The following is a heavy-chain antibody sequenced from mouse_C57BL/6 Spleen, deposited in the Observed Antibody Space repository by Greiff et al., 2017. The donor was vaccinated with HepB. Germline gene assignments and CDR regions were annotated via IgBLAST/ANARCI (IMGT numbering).Heavy chain of an antibody. CDR2: ISSGGSYT. V-gene: IGHV5-6*01. Sequence: EVKLVESGGDLVKPGGSLKLSCAASGFTFSSYGMSWVRQTPDKRLEWVATISSGGSYTYYPDSVKGRFTISRDNAKNTLYLQMSSLKSEDTAMYYCANYVSPLFAYWGQGTLVTVSA. J-gene: IGHJ3*01. D-gene: IGHD1-1*02. CDR1: GFTFSSYG. CDR3: ANYVSPLFAY.